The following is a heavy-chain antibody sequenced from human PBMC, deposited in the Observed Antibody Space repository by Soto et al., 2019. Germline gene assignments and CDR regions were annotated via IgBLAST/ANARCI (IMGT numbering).Heavy chain of an antibody. CDR3: AKDYFYDSGGYYGPXDH. J-gene: IGHJ4*02. V-gene: IGHV3-30*18. CDR2: KSFDGSNT. Sequence: GGSLRLSCAASGFNFSLFGMHWVRQVPGKGLEWVAVKSFDGSNTHYADSVNGRFLISRDNFKEILYLQMNSLRPEDTAVYFCAKDYFYDSGGYYGPXDHWGQGT. CDR1: GFNFSLFG. D-gene: IGHD3-22*01.